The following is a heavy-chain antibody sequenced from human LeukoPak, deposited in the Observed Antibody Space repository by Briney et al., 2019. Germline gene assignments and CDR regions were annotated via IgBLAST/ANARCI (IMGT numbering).Heavy chain of an antibody. CDR2: MNPNSGNT. J-gene: IGHJ5*02. D-gene: IGHD2-8*01. V-gene: IGHV1-8*01. CDR3: ARGFLSGTKGAYNWFDP. CDR1: GYTFTSYD. Sequence: ASVKVSCKASGYTFTSYDINWVRQATGQGLEWMGWMNPNSGNTGYAQKFQGRVTMTRNTSISTAYMELSSLRSEDTAVYYCARGFLSGTKGAYNWFDPWGQGTLVTVSS.